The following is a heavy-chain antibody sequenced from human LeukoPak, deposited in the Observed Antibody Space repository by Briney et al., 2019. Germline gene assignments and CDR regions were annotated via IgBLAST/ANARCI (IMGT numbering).Heavy chain of an antibody. V-gene: IGHV4-38-2*02. CDR3: ARDRYYYDSSGYYRLDY. CDR2: IYHSGNT. D-gene: IGHD3-22*01. CDR1: GYSISTSYY. Sequence: SETLSLTCTVSGYSISTSYYWGWIRQPPGKGLEWIGSIYHSGNTYYNPSLKSRVTISVDTSKNQFSLKLSSVTAADTAVYYCARDRYYYDSSGYYRLDYWGQGTLVTVSS. J-gene: IGHJ4*02.